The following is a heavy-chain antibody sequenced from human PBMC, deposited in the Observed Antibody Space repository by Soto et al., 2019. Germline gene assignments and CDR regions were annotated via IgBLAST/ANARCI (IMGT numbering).Heavy chain of an antibody. Sequence: PSETLSLTCTVSGGSVSSGSYYWGWIRQPPGKGLEWIGSIYSIGSTYYNPSLKSRVTISVDTSKNQFSLKLSSVTAADTAVYYCRRSSRYSTDVWGQGTTVTVSS. CDR1: GGSVSSGSYY. J-gene: IGHJ6*02. CDR2: IYSIGST. CDR3: RRSSRYSTDV. D-gene: IGHD6-13*01. V-gene: IGHV4-39*01.